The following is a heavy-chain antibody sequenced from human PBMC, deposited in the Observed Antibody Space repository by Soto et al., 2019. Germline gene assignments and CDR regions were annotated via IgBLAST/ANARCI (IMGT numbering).Heavy chain of an antibody. J-gene: IGHJ6*02. CDR1: GGSISSYY. D-gene: IGHD3-3*01. CDR2: IYYSGST. CDR3: ARGDDFWSGYLAPMDV. V-gene: IGHV4-59*01. Sequence: PSETLSLTCTVSGGSISSYYWSWIRQPPGKGLEWIGYIYYSGSTNYNPSLKSRVTISVDTSKNQFSLKLSSVTAADTAVYYCARGDDFWSGYLAPMDVWGQGTTVTVS.